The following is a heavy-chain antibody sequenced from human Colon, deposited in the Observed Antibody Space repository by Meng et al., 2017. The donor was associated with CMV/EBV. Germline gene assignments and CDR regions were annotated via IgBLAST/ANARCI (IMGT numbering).Heavy chain of an antibody. CDR2: IRSKPNDFAT. D-gene: IGHD6-19*01. CDR1: GFTFSGSA. J-gene: IGHJ4*02. CDR3: AVLAVAEPISY. V-gene: IGHV3-73*01. Sequence: GGSLRLSCAASGFTFSGSAIHWIRQASGKGLEWVGRIRSKPNDFATEYAESVKGRFTISRDDSNDSAFLQMSSLKVDDTVVYYCAVLAVAEPISYWGQGTLVTVSS.